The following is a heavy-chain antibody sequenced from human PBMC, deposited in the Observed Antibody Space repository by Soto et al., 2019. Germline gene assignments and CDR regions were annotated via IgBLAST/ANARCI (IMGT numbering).Heavy chain of an antibody. V-gene: IGHV4-59*08. Sequence: SETLSLTCVVSGGSITSYHWSWIRQFPGKGLEWIGYMYYSGSTNYNPSLKSRVTISVDTSKNQFSLKLSSVTAADTAVYYCARAMESVVVPAAITNWGQGTLVTVSS. D-gene: IGHD2-2*01. CDR1: GGSITSYH. CDR2: MYYSGST. CDR3: ARAMESVVVPAAITN. J-gene: IGHJ4*02.